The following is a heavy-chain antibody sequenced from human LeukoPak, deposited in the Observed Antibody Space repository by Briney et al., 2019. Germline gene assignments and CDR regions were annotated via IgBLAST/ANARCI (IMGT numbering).Heavy chain of an antibody. CDR2: FDPEDGET. CDR3: ALTNPYYYDSSGYYSSGYFQH. CDR1: GYTLTELS. V-gene: IGHV1-24*01. Sequence: GASVKVSCKVSGYTLTELSMHWVRQAPGKGLEWMGGFDPEDGETTYAQKFQGRVTMTEDTSTDTAYMELSSLRSEDTAVYYCALTNPYYYDSSGYYSSGYFQHWGQGTLVTVSS. D-gene: IGHD3-22*01. J-gene: IGHJ1*01.